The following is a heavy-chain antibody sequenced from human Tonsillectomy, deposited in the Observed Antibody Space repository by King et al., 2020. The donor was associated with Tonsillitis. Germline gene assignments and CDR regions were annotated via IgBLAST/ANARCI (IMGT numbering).Heavy chain of an antibody. Sequence: VQLVESGGGVVQPGGSLRLSCAASGFTFSYYGMYWVRQAPGKGLEWLAFIRYNGNKKYYAESVKGRFTVSRDNSKNTLSLEMNSRRADDTAVYYCAKDIGVRVPAEMYDGFDMWGQGTKVTVTS. V-gene: IGHV3-30*02. CDR1: GFTFSYYG. CDR2: IRYNGNKK. J-gene: IGHJ3*02. D-gene: IGHD2-2*01. CDR3: AKDIGVRVPAEMYDGFDM.